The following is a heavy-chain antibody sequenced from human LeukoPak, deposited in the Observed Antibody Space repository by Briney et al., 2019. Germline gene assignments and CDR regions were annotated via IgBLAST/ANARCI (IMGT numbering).Heavy chain of an antibody. V-gene: IGHV3-30*02. Sequence: GGSLRLSCAAPGFTFSSYGMHWVRQAPGKGLEWVAFIRYDGSNKYYADSVKGRFTISRDNSKNSLYLQMNSLRAEDTAVYYCARDGDSSGWYVGYWGQGTLVTVSS. D-gene: IGHD6-19*01. J-gene: IGHJ4*02. CDR2: IRYDGSNK. CDR3: ARDGDSSGWYVGY. CDR1: GFTFSSYG.